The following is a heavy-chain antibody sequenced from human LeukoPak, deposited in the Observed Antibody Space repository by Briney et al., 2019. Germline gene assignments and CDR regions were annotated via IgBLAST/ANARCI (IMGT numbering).Heavy chain of an antibody. J-gene: IGHJ4*02. D-gene: IGHD3-22*01. Sequence: SETLSLTCAVYGGSFSGYYWSWLRQPPGKGLEWIGEINHSGSTNYNPSLKSRVTISVDTSKNQFSLKLSSVTAADTAVYYCAREVYDSSGYYLWGQGTLVTVSS. CDR2: INHSGST. CDR1: GGSFSGYY. V-gene: IGHV4-34*01. CDR3: AREVYDSSGYYL.